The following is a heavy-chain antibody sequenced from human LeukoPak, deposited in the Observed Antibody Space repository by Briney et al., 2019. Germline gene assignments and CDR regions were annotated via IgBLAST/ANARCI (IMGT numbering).Heavy chain of an antibody. J-gene: IGHJ3*02. Sequence: SYDGSNKYYADSVKGRFTISRDNSKNTLYLQMNSLRAEDTAVYYCARESAYDSSGYDAFDIWGQGTMVTVSS. CDR2: SYDGSNK. V-gene: IGHV3-30-3*01. D-gene: IGHD3-22*01. CDR3: ARESAYDSSGYDAFDI.